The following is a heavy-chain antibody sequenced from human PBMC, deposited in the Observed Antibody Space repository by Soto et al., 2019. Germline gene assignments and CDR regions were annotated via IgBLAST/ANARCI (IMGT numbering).Heavy chain of an antibody. J-gene: IGHJ6*02. D-gene: IGHD1-1*01. CDR3: AKARGANNWANYYGLDV. Sequence: PGGSLRLSCAASGFIFANYCMHWVRQAPGKGLEWVALITYEGSNKYYADAVKGRFTISRDSAKNMVSLQMDSLRAKDTAVYYCAKARGANNWANYYGLDVWGQGTMVTVSS. V-gene: IGHV3-30*18. CDR1: GFIFANYC. CDR2: ITYEGSNK.